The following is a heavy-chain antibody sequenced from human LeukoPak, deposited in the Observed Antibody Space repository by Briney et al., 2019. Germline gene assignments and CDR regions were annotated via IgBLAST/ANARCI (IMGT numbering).Heavy chain of an antibody. V-gene: IGHV1-69*04. CDR1: GGTFSSYA. CDR2: IIPILGIA. D-gene: IGHD3-10*01. Sequence: ASVKVSCKASGGTFSSYAISWVRQAPGQELEWMGRIIPILGIANYAQKFQGRVTITADKSTSTAYMELSSLRSEDTAVYYCARARVGYDAFDIWGQGTMVTVSS. CDR3: ARARVGYDAFDI. J-gene: IGHJ3*02.